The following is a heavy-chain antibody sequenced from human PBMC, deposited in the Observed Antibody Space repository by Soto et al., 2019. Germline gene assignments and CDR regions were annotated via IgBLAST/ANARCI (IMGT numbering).Heavy chain of an antibody. CDR3: AREAGIAVAGRFDY. CDR2: IWYDGSNK. D-gene: IGHD6-19*01. J-gene: IGHJ4*02. Sequence: GGSLRLSCAASGFTFSSYGMHWVRQAPGKGLEWVAVIWYDGSNKYYADSVKGRFTISRDNSKNTLYLQMNSLRAEDTAVYYCAREAGIAVAGRFDYWGQGTLVTVSS. CDR1: GFTFSSYG. V-gene: IGHV3-33*01.